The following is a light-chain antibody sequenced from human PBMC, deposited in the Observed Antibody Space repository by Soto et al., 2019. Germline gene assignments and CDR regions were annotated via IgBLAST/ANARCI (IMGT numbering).Light chain of an antibody. CDR3: SSRRSNTTLLV. J-gene: IGLJ3*02. V-gene: IGLV2-14*01. CDR1: SSDVGASKY. CDR2: EVT. Sequence: QSALTQPASVSGSPGQSITISCTGTSSDVGASKYDSWYQQHPGKTPKLILYEVTNRPSEISSRFSGSKSGNTASLTISGLQAEDEADYYCSSRRSNTTLLVFGGGTKLTVL.